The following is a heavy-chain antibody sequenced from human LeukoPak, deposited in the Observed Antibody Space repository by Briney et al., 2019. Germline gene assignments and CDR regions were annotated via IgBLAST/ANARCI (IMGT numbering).Heavy chain of an antibody. J-gene: IGHJ4*02. Sequence: SETLSLTCTVSGGSISSYYCSWIRQPPGKGLEWIGYIYYSGSTNYNPSLKSRVTISVDTSKNQFSLKLSSVTAADTAVYYCARAPGWNYPYYFDYWGQGTLVTVSS. D-gene: IGHD1-7*01. CDR1: GGSISSYY. CDR2: IYYSGST. V-gene: IGHV4-59*01. CDR3: ARAPGWNYPYYFDY.